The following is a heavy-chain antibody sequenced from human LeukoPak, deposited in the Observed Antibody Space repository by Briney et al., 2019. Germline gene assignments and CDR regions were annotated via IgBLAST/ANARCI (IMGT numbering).Heavy chain of an antibody. V-gene: IGHV3-48*01. D-gene: IGHD3-3*01. CDR1: GFTFSNAW. CDR2: ISSSSSTI. CDR3: ARDGSAILNYYYYMDV. Sequence: PGGSLRLSCAASGFTFSNAWMSWVRQAPGKGLEWVSYISSSSSTIYYADSVKGRFTISRDNAKNSLYLQMNSLRAEDTAVYYCARDGSAILNYYYYMDVWGKGTTVTVSS. J-gene: IGHJ6*03.